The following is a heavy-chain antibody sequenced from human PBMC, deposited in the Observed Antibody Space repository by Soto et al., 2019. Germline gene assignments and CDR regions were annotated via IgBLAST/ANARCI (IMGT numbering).Heavy chain of an antibody. CDR1: GGSISSGGYY. CDR3: ARGRNILTGYRYYYGMDV. CDR2: IYYSGST. Sequence: SETLSLTCTVSGGSISSGGYYWSWIRQHPGKGLEWIGYIYYSGSTYYNPSLKSRVTISVDTSKNQFSLKLSSVTAADTAVYYCARGRNILTGYRYYYGMDVWGQGTTVTVSS. D-gene: IGHD3-9*01. J-gene: IGHJ6*02. V-gene: IGHV4-31*03.